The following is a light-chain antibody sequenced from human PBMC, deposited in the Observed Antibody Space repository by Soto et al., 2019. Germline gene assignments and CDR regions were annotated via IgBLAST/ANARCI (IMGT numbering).Light chain of an antibody. CDR3: STYAGSNNHVI. CDR2: EFS. Sequence: QSALTQPPSASGSPGQSVTISCTGTSSDIGAYIYVSWYQQHPGKPPKLIIYEFSKRPSGVPDRFSGSKSGNTASLTVSGLQAEDEASYYCSTYAGSNNHVIFGGGTKVT. CDR1: SSDIGAYIY. V-gene: IGLV2-8*01. J-gene: IGLJ2*01.